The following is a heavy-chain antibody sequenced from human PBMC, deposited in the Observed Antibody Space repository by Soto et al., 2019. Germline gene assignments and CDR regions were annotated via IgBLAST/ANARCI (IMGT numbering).Heavy chain of an antibody. CDR2: IFSSGTT. J-gene: IGHJ6*02. CDR3: ARVPSPFDYYYAMDV. Sequence: SETLSLTCTVSGDSISRGNKYWCWIRQPPGKGLEWIGYIFSSGTTYYNPSLKSRLTMSLDASQNQFSLKLNSLTDADTAVYFCARVPSPFDYYYAMDVWGQGTTVTV. CDR1: GDSISRGNKY. V-gene: IGHV4-30-4*01. D-gene: IGHD3-16*01.